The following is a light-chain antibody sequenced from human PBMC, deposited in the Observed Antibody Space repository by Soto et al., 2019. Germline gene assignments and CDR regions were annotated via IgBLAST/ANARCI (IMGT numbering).Light chain of an antibody. Sequence: EIVMTQSPSTLSVSPGDRATLSCRASQSVSSNLAWYQQKPGKAPSLLIYATSTRATGTPSRFSGSGSGTEFTLTISSLQSEDFAVYYCQQYIRLPPTFGQGTKVEI. V-gene: IGKV3-15*01. J-gene: IGKJ1*01. CDR2: ATS. CDR1: QSVSSN. CDR3: QQYIRLPPT.